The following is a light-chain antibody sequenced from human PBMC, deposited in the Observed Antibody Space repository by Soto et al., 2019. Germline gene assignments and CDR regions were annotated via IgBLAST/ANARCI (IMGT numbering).Light chain of an antibody. CDR3: QQSYTTPLT. CDR2: AAS. Sequence: DIQMTQSPSSLSASVGDRVTITCRASQSIATYLNWYQQKPGEAPNLLIYAASSLQSGGPSRFSGSASGTDFTLTISSLQPEDFATYYCQQSYTTPLTFGGGTKVEIK. CDR1: QSIATY. J-gene: IGKJ4*01. V-gene: IGKV1-39*01.